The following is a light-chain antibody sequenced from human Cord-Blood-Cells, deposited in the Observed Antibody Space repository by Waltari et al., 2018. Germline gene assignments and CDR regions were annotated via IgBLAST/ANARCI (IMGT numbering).Light chain of an antibody. CDR1: SSNIGSTT. V-gene: IGLV1-44*01. CDR3: AAWDDSLNAWV. CDR2: SNN. Sequence: QSVLTQPPSASGTPGQRVTISCSGSSSNIGSTTVNWYQQLPGTAPKLLIYSNNPRPSGVPDRFSGSKSGTSASLAISGLQSEDEADYYCAAWDDSLNAWVFGGGTKLTVL. J-gene: IGLJ3*02.